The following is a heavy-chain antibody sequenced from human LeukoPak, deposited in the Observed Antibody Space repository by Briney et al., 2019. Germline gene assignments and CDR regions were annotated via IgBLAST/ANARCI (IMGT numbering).Heavy chain of an antibody. CDR1: GFTFDDYA. V-gene: IGHV3-9*01. CDR3: ARGSIWLLLSDAFDI. CDR2: ISWNSGSI. Sequence: PGGSLRLSCAASGFTFDDYAMHWVRQAPGKGLEWVSGISWNSGSIGYADSVKGRFTISRDNAKNSLYLQMNSLRAEDTALYYCARGSIWLLLSDAFDIWGQGTMVTVSS. D-gene: IGHD2-21*02. J-gene: IGHJ3*02.